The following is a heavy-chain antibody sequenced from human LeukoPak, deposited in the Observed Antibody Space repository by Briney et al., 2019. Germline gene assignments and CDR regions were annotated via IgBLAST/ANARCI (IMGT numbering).Heavy chain of an antibody. Sequence: SGGSLRLSCAASGFTFSSYSMNWVRQAPGKGLEWVSYISSSSSTIYYADPVKGRFTISRDNSKNTLYLQMNSLRAEDTAVCYCAKGGVTMVRGVIINPYYFDYWGQGTLVTVSS. CDR3: AKGGVTMVRGVIINPYYFDY. D-gene: IGHD3-10*01. CDR2: ISSSSSTI. CDR1: GFTFSSYS. V-gene: IGHV3-48*01. J-gene: IGHJ4*02.